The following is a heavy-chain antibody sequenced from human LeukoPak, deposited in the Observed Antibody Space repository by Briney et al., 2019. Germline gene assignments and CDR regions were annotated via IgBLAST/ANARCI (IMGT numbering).Heavy chain of an antibody. V-gene: IGHV4-34*01. Sequence: SETLSLTCSVYGGSFNDYYWGWIRQPPGKGLEWIGEIIHSGSTDYNPSLKSRVTISVDTSKNQFSLKLSSVTAADTAVYYCARGGYSSPQGDYWGQGTLVTVSS. D-gene: IGHD6-13*01. CDR2: IIHSGST. J-gene: IGHJ4*02. CDR3: ARGGYSSPQGDY. CDR1: GGSFNDYY.